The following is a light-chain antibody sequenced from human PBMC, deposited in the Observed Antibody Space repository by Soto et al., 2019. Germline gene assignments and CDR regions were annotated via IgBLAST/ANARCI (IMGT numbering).Light chain of an antibody. V-gene: IGKV3-15*01. Sequence: EIVMTQSPATLSGSPGESATLSCRASQSISSELAWYQQKPGQPPRLLIYGASTRATGVPARFTGSGSGSDFTLTISGLQSEDFAVYYCQQGHNWPLTFGQGTRLEI. CDR3: QQGHNWPLT. CDR1: QSISSE. CDR2: GAS. J-gene: IGKJ2*01.